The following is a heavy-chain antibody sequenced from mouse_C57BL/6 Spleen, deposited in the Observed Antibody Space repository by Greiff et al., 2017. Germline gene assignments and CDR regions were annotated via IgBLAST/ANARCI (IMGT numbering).Heavy chain of an antibody. D-gene: IGHD1-1*01. CDR3: AGSDYYGSSPYWYFDV. V-gene: IGHV1-72*01. J-gene: IGHJ1*03. Sequence: QVQLQQPGAELVKPGASVKLSCKASGYTFTSYWMHWVKQRPGRGLEWIGRIDPNSGGTKYNEKFKSKATLTVDKPSSTAYMQLSSLTSEDSAVYYCAGSDYYGSSPYWYFDVWGTGTTVTVSS. CDR2: IDPNSGGT. CDR1: GYTFTSYW.